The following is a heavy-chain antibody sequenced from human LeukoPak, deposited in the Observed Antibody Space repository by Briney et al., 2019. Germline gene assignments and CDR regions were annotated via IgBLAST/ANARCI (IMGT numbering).Heavy chain of an antibody. J-gene: IGHJ4*02. V-gene: IGHV3-74*01. Sequence: PGGSLRLSCAASGFTFSSYWMHWVRQAPGKGLVWVSRINGDGSSTSYADSVKGRFTISRDNAKNTLYLQMNNLRAEDTAVYYCARDSGITDFDYWGQGTLVTVSS. CDR1: GFTFSSYW. D-gene: IGHD1-14*01. CDR2: INGDGSST. CDR3: ARDSGITDFDY.